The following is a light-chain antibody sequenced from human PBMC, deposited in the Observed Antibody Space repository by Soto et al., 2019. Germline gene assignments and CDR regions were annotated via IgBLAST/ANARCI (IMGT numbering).Light chain of an antibody. CDR1: RNIYSY. CDR2: SVS. J-gene: IGKJ1*01. Sequence: DIQMTQSPSSLSASVGDEVTIACRTSRNIYSYLNWYQQKPGKAPKLLMYSVSTLQTGVPSRFSGSGSGTDFTLSISSLQPEDFATYYCQQSYSSPGTFGQGTKVEI. CDR3: QQSYSSPGT. V-gene: IGKV1-39*01.